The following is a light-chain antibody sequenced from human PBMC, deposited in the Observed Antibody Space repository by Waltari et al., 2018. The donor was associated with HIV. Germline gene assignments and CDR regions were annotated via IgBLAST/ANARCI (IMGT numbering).Light chain of an antibody. CDR3: QQYNNWPRT. Sequence: EVVLTQSPGTVSVSPGARATLSCRTSQSIGNNLVWYQKKPGQAPRLVIYDSSTRATGIPVRFSGSGSGTEFTLTISSLQSEEFAVYFCQQYNNWPRTFGQGTKVEI. CDR1: QSIGNN. J-gene: IGKJ1*01. CDR2: DSS. V-gene: IGKV3-15*01.